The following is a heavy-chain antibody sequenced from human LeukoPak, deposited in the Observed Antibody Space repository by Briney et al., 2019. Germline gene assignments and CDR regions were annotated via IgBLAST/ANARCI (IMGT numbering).Heavy chain of an antibody. J-gene: IGHJ4*02. CDR1: GGSISSGDYY. V-gene: IGHV4-30-4*08. CDR2: IYYSGST. Sequence: SETLSLTCTVSGGSISSGDYYWSWIRQPPGKGLEWIGYIYYSGSTYYNPSLKSRVTISVDTSKNQFSLKLSSVTAADTAVYYCASGGREYQPPFDYWGQGTLVTVSS. D-gene: IGHD2-2*01. CDR3: ASGGREYQPPFDY.